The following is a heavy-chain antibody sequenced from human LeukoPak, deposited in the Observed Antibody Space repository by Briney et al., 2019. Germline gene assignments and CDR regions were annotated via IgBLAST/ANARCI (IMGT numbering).Heavy chain of an antibody. CDR2: IHYSGST. J-gene: IGHJ4*02. Sequence: NPSETLSLTCTVSGGSISSYYWSWIRQPPGKGLEWIGYIHYSGSTNYNPSLKSRVTISVDTSKNEFSLKLSSVTAADTAVYYCARGTCSNGVCYRYGGGFHYWGQGTLVTVSS. CDR3: ARGTCSNGVCYRYGGGFHY. D-gene: IGHD2-8*01. V-gene: IGHV4-59*01. CDR1: GGSISSYY.